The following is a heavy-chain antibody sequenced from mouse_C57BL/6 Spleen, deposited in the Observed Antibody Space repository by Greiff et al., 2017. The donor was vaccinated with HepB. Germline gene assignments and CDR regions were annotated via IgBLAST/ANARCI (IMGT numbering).Heavy chain of an antibody. D-gene: IGHD2-3*01. Sequence: EVKLEESGGGLVKPGGSLKLSCAASGFTFSSYAMSWVRQTPEKRLEWVATISDGGSYTYYPDNVKGRFTISRDNAKNNLYLQMSHLKSEDTAMYYCARDPMVRWYFDVWGTGTTVTVSS. CDR1: GFTFSSYA. CDR2: ISDGGSYT. CDR3: ARDPMVRWYFDV. J-gene: IGHJ1*03. V-gene: IGHV5-4*01.